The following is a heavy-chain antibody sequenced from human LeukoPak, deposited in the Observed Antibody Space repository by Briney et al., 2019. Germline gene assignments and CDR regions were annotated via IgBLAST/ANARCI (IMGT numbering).Heavy chain of an antibody. V-gene: IGHV3-7*04. CDR2: IKQDGSEK. Sequence: GGSLRLSCAASGFTFSSYWMSWIRQAPGKGLEWVANIKQDGSEKYYVDSVKGRFTISRDNAKNSLYLQMDSLTAEDRAVYYCARVDFWSVDYWGQGTLVAVSS. CDR1: GFTFSSYW. D-gene: IGHD3-3*01. J-gene: IGHJ4*02. CDR3: ARVDFWSVDY.